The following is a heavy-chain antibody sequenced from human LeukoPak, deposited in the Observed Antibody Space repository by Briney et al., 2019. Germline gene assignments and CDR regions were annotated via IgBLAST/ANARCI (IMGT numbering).Heavy chain of an antibody. CDR1: GGSFSGYY. J-gene: IGHJ3*02. V-gene: IGHV4-34*01. D-gene: IGHD4/OR15-4a*01. CDR2: INHSGST. Sequence: SETLSLTCAVYGGSFSGYYWSWIRQPPGKGLEWIGEINHSGSTNYNPSLKSRVTISVDTSKNQFSLNLSSVTAADTAVYYCARDSADYVAFDIWGQGSMVTVSS. CDR3: ARDSADYVAFDI.